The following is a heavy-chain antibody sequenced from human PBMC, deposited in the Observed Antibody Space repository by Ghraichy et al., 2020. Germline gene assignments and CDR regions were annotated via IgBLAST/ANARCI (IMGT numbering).Heavy chain of an antibody. V-gene: IGHV4-59*01. CDR1: GGSIIGDW. D-gene: IGHD3-3*01. CDR3: AKTLRFFGGLDP. CDR2: IHDTGSP. J-gene: IGHJ5*02. Sequence: SQTLSLTCTVSGGSIIGDWWSWIRQPPGKGLEWIGYIHDTGSPHYNPSIQSRVTLSLDTSKNQISLNLTSVTAADTAVYYCAKTLRFFGGLDPWGQGTLVTVSS.